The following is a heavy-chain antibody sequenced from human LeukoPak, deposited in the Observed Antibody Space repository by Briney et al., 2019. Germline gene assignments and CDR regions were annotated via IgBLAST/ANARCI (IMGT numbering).Heavy chain of an antibody. CDR2: ISYDGSNK. CDR1: GFTFSSYG. Sequence: GRSLRLSCAASGFTFSSYGMHWVRQAPGKGLECVAVISYDGSNKYYADSVKGRFTISRDNSKNTLYLQMNSLRAEDTAVYYCAKDRIDRGRSVPIDYWGQGTLVTVSS. CDR3: AKDRIDRGRSVPIDY. V-gene: IGHV3-30*18. J-gene: IGHJ4*02. D-gene: IGHD1-26*01.